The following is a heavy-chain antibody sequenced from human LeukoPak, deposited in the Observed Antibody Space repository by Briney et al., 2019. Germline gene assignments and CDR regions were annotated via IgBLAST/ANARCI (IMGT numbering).Heavy chain of an antibody. V-gene: IGHV4-4*09. CDR1: GGSSSGYY. J-gene: IGHJ5*02. CDR2: IYTSGST. D-gene: IGHD6-13*01. CDR3: ARRLAAAGLNWFDP. Sequence: SETLSPTCAVYGGSSSGYYWSWIRQPPGKGLEWIGYIYTSGSTNYNPSLKSRVTISVDTSKNQFSLKLSSVTAADTAVYYCARRLAAAGLNWFDPWGQGTLVTVSS.